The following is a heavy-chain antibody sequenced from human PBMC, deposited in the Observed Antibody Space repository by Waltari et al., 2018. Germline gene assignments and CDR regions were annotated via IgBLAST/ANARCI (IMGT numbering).Heavy chain of an antibody. J-gene: IGHJ4*02. V-gene: IGHV4-39*01. CDR3: ATIDETPGLTWGLYFDN. Sequence: QMQLQESGPRLLKPSETLSLTCTVSGVSITSNPHYWAWPRQPPGKGLEWIGNVYFTGSPHYDPSLRSRVTLSVDSSKNQFSLRLTSVTAADSATYYCATIDETPGLTWGLYFDNWGPGAQVTVSS. CDR2: VYFTGSP. CDR1: GVSITSNPHY. D-gene: IGHD1-26*01.